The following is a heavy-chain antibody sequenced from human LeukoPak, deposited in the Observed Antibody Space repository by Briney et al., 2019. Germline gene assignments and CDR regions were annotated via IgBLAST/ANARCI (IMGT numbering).Heavy chain of an antibody. Sequence: VASVKVSCKASGGTFSSYAISWVRQAPGQGLEWMGGIIPIFGTANYAQKFQGRVTITADESTRTAYMELSSLRSEDTAVYYCAAYIAAAGLIYFDYWGQGTLVTVSS. V-gene: IGHV1-69*13. CDR2: IIPIFGTA. CDR1: GGTFSSYA. D-gene: IGHD6-13*01. J-gene: IGHJ4*02. CDR3: AAYIAAAGLIYFDY.